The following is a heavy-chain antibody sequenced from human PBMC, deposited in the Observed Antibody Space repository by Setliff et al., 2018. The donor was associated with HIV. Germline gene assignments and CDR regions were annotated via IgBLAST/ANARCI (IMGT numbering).Heavy chain of an antibody. Sequence: SETLSLTCTVSAGSIRSSTYYWAWIRQPPGKGLEWIGTIYYSGSTYYNPSLKSRATISVDTSKNQFSLKLTSVTAADTAMYFCARDATSEGYMDVWGKGTTVTVSS. CDR2: IYYSGST. V-gene: IGHV4-39*02. CDR3: ARDATSEGYMDV. CDR1: AGSIRSSTYY. J-gene: IGHJ6*03.